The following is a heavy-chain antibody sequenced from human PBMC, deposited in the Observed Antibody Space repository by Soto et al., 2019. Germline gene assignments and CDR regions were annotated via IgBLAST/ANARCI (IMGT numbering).Heavy chain of an antibody. V-gene: IGHV3-33*08. CDR3: ARADCTGAYCYSWPFNYGVAV. Sequence: QVQLVESGGGVVQPGGSLRLSCTTSGFTFNTYGMHWVRQAPGKGLEWVAIIWYDGSNKYYADSVKGRFTISRDNSRNTLYLQMNSLRAEDTALYYCARADCTGAYCYSWPFNYGVAVWGQGTTVTVSS. CDR1: GFTFNTYG. J-gene: IGHJ6*02. D-gene: IGHD2-15*01. CDR2: IWYDGSNK.